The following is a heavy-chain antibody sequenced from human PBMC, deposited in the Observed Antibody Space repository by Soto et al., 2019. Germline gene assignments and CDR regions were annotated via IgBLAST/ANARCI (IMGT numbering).Heavy chain of an antibody. Sequence: VGSLSLSCAVSGFNVRSYCMSWVRQAPGKGLEWVASIKEDGSEIYYLQSVRGRFAISRDSAGNALQLAMNYLSAEDTATYFCARDIGFDYVNWGQGTLVTVSS. J-gene: IGHJ4*02. CDR2: IKEDGSEI. V-gene: IGHV3-7*01. D-gene: IGHD3-16*01. CDR3: ARDIGFDYVN. CDR1: GFNVRSYC.